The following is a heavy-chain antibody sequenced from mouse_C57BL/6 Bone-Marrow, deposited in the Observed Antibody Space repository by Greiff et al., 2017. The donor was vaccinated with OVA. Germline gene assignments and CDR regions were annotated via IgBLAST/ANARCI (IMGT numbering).Heavy chain of an antibody. CDR2: ISNGGGST. CDR1: GFTFSDYY. J-gene: IGHJ1*03. Sequence: EVQGVESGGGLVQPGGSLKLSCAASGFTFSDYYMYWVRQTPEKRLEWVAYISNGGGSTYYPDTVKGRFTISRDNAKNTLYLQMSRLKSEDTAMYYCARQAWYFDVWGTGTTVTVSS. CDR3: ARQAWYFDV. V-gene: IGHV5-12*01.